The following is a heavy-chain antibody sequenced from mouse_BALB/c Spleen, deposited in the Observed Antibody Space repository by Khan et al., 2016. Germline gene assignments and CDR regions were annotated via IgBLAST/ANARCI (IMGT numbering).Heavy chain of an antibody. Sequence: EVKLLESGGGLVQPGGSLKLSCAASGFDFSRYWMSWVRQAPGKGIEWMGEINPDSSTINYTPSLKDKFIISRDNAKNTLYLQMSKVRSEDTALYYCARLHYYGRFAYWGQGTLVTVSA. CDR1: GFDFSRYW. J-gene: IGHJ3*01. CDR3: ARLHYYGRFAY. CDR2: INPDSSTI. V-gene: IGHV4-1*02. D-gene: IGHD1-2*01.